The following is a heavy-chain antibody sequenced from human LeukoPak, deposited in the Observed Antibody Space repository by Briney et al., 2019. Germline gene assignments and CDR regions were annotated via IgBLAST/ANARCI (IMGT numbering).Heavy chain of an antibody. CDR1: GYTFTSYG. D-gene: IGHD1-1*01. CDR3: ARAPSWNDPKGNWFDS. V-gene: IGHV1-18*01. CDR2: ISGYNGKT. J-gene: IGHJ5*01. Sequence: GASVKVSCKASGYTFTSYGITWVRQAPGQGLEWMGWISGYNGKTNYAQNLQGRVTMTTDTSTSTSYMELRSLRSDDTAVYYCARAPSWNDPKGNWFDSWGQGTLVTVSS.